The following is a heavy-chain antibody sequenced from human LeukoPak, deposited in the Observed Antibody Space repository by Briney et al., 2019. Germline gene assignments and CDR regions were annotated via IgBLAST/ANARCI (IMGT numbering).Heavy chain of an antibody. D-gene: IGHD3-3*01. Sequence: SSETLSLTCTVSGGSISSYYWSWIRQPPGKGLEWIGYIYYSGSTNYNPSLKSRVTISVDTSKNQFSLKLSSVTAADTAVYYCARVGTYYDFWSGHNNWFDPWGRGTLVTVSS. CDR2: IYYSGST. CDR1: GGSISSYY. J-gene: IGHJ5*02. CDR3: ARVGTYYDFWSGHNNWFDP. V-gene: IGHV4-59*01.